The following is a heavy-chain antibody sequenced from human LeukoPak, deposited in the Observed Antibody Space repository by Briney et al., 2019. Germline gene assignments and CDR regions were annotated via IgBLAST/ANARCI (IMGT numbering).Heavy chain of an antibody. J-gene: IGHJ4*02. D-gene: IGHD3-10*01. CDR2: INHSGST. CDR1: GGSFSGYY. Sequence: PSETLSLTCAVYGGSFSGYYWSWIRQPPGKGLEWIGEINHSGSTNYNPSLKSRVTISADTSKNQFSLKLSSVTAADTAVYYCARGNYYGSGAPSGYYFDYWGQGTLVTVSS. V-gene: IGHV4-34*01. CDR3: ARGNYYGSGAPSGYYFDY.